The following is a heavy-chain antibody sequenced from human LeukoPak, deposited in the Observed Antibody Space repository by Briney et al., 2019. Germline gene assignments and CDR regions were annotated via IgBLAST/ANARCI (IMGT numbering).Heavy chain of an antibody. Sequence: SETLSLTCTVSGGPISSYYWSWIRQPPGKGLEWIGYISYSGSTNFNPSLKSRVTISVDTSKNQFSLKLSSVTAADTAVCYCAREGTAGTNLNWFDPWGQGTLVTVSS. CDR3: AREGTAGTNLNWFDP. CDR2: ISYSGST. J-gene: IGHJ5*02. V-gene: IGHV4-59*01. D-gene: IGHD1-1*01. CDR1: GGPISSYY.